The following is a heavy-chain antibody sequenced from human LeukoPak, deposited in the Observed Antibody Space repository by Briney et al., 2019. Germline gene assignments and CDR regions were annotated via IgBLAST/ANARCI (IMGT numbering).Heavy chain of an antibody. J-gene: IGHJ4*02. Sequence: KPSETLSLTCTVSGGSISSSSYYWGWIRQPPGKGLEWIGSIYYSGSTYYNPSLKSRVTISVDTSKNQFSLKLSSVTAADTAVYYCARGSLRTTVTPFDYWGQGTLVTVSS. CDR1: GGSISSSSYY. V-gene: IGHV4-39*01. CDR2: IYYSGST. CDR3: ARGSLRTTVTPFDY. D-gene: IGHD4-17*01.